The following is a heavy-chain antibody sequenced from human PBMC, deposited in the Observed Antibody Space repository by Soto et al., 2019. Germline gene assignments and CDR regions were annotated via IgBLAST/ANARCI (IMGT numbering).Heavy chain of an antibody. J-gene: IGHJ5*02. D-gene: IGHD1-1*01. CDR1: GFTFSRYG. Sequence: QVQLVESGGGVVQPGGSLRLSCTPSGFTFSRYGMHWVRQAPGKGLEWVALIWSHANKKVYEDSVKGRFTISRDNSKNMLYLQLDSIRAEDTGVYYCASDDDNDANAIDRWGQGTQVTVSS. CDR3: ASDDDNDANAIDR. V-gene: IGHV3-33*01. CDR2: IWSHANKK.